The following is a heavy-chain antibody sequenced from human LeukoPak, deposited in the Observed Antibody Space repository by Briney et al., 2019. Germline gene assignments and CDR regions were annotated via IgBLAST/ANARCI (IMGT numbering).Heavy chain of an antibody. Sequence: SETLSLTCTVSGGSISSGGYYWSWIHQHPGKGLEWIGYIYYSGSTYYNPSLKSRVTISVDTSKNQFSLKLSSVTAADTAVYYCARLVAPVVVPAAELELAAALEYWGQGTLVTVSS. CDR2: IYYSGST. CDR1: GGSISSGGYY. V-gene: IGHV4-31*03. CDR3: ARLVAPVVVPAAELELAAALEY. J-gene: IGHJ4*02. D-gene: IGHD2-2*01.